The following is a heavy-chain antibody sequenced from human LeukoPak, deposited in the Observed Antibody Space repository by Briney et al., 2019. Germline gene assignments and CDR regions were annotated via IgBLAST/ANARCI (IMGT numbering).Heavy chain of an antibody. J-gene: IGHJ3*02. CDR3: ARGGTSGAVTYYYGSGDAFDI. Sequence: SETLSLTCAVYGGSFSGYYWSWIRQPPGKGLEWIGEINHSGSTNYNPSLKSRVTISVDTSKNQFSLKLSSVTAADTAVYYCARGGTSGAVTYYYGSGDAFDIWGQGTMVTVSS. CDR1: GGSFSGYY. D-gene: IGHD3-10*01. V-gene: IGHV4-34*01. CDR2: INHSGST.